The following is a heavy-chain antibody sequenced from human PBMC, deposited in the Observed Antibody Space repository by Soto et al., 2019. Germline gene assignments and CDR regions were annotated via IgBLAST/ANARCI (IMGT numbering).Heavy chain of an antibody. Sequence: GGSLRLSCAASGFTFSSYAMSWVRQAPGKGLEWVSAISGSGGSTYYADSVKGRFTISRDNSKNTLYLQMNSLRAEDTAVYYCATQQSVRGAPNRYWGQGTLVTVSS. D-gene: IGHD3-10*01. CDR1: GFTFSSYA. CDR2: ISGSGGST. V-gene: IGHV3-23*01. CDR3: ATQQSVRGAPNRY. J-gene: IGHJ4*02.